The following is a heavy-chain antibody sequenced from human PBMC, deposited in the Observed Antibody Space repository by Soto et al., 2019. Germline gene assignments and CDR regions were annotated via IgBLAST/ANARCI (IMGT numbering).Heavy chain of an antibody. CDR2: IIPIIGTP. V-gene: IGHV1-69*01. Sequence: QVQLVQSGAEVKKPGSSVKVSCKASGGTFRNHVFNWVRQAPGQGLEWMGGIIPIIGTPNYAQKFQGRVTITADASTNTVYLDVRSLRSQDTAVYYCARDLEFRDGNISHLDYWGQGTLVTVSS. CDR3: ARDLEFRDGNISHLDY. CDR1: GGTFRNHV. D-gene: IGHD3-10*01. J-gene: IGHJ4*02.